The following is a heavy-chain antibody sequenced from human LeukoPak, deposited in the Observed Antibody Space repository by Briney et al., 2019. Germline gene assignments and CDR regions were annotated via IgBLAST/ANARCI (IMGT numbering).Heavy chain of an antibody. CDR2: IHYSGSS. J-gene: IGHJ4*02. CDR1: DGSVTSGSYY. CDR3: ARGRSGSYPLDY. V-gene: IGHV4-61*01. D-gene: IGHD3-10*01. Sequence: SETLSLTCTVSDGSVTSGSYYWSWIRQAPGKGLEWIGYIHYSGSSNYNPSLKSRVTMSVDTSKNWFSLKLSSLTAADTAVYYCARGRSGSYPLDYWGQGILVTVSS.